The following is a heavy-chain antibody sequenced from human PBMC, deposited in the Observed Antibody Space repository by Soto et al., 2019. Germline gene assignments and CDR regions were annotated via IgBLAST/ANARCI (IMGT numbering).Heavy chain of an antibody. CDR1: GGSISSGGYY. Sequence: SETLSLTCTVSGGSISSGGYYWGWIRQHPGKGLEWIGYIYYSGSTYYNPSLKSRVTISVDTSKNQFSLKLSSVTAADTAVYYGAGGGGGGGDAFDIWGQGTMVTVSS. CDR3: AGGGGGGGDAFDI. CDR2: IYYSGST. J-gene: IGHJ3*02. D-gene: IGHD3-16*01. V-gene: IGHV4-31*03.